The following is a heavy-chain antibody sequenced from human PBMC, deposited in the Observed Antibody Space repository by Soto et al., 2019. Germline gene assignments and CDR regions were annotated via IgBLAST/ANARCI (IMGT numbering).Heavy chain of an antibody. J-gene: IGHJ5*02. CDR2: ISSSGSTI. Sequence: GGSLRLSCAASGFTFSSYEMNWVRQAPGKGLEWVSYISSSGSTIYYADSVKGRFTISRDNAKNSLYLQMNSLRAEDTAVYYCASIYDSHWFDPWGQGTLVTVSS. CDR3: ASIYDSHWFDP. V-gene: IGHV3-48*03. CDR1: GFTFSSYE. D-gene: IGHD3-16*01.